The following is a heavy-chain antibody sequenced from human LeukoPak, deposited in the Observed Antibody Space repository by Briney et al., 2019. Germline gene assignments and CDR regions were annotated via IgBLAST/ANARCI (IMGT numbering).Heavy chain of an antibody. D-gene: IGHD5-24*01. J-gene: IGHJ4*02. CDR3: ARDMGWQQFDQ. V-gene: IGHV3-7*01. CDR2: IKQDGSEK. Sequence: GGSLRLSCAASGFTFSSYWMSWVRQAPGKGLEWVANIKQDGSEKYYVDSVKGRFTISRDNTKNSLYLQMNSLTVEDTAVYYCARDMGWQQFDQWGQGTLVTVSS. CDR1: GFTFSSYW.